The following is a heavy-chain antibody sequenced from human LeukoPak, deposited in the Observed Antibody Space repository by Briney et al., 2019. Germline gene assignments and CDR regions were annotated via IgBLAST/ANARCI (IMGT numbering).Heavy chain of an antibody. CDR1: GFTFSSYG. D-gene: IGHD3-22*01. CDR2: IRYDGSNK. Sequence: GGSLRLSCAASGFTFSSYGMHWVRQAPGKGLEWVAFIRYDGSNKYYADSVKGRFTISRDNSKNTLYLQMNSLRAEDTAVYYCAKESHYYDSSGYYRYYYYMDVWGKGTTVTVSS. J-gene: IGHJ6*03. V-gene: IGHV3-30*02. CDR3: AKESHYYDSSGYYRYYYYMDV.